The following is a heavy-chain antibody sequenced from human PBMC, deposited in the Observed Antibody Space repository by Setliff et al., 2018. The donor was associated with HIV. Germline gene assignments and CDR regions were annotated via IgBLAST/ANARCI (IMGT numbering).Heavy chain of an antibody. D-gene: IGHD2-8*01. J-gene: IGHJ4*02. Sequence: SETLSLTCAVYGGSFSDYYWSWVRQPPGKGLEWIGEINHSGSTNYNPSLKSRVTMSVDTSKNQFSLKLSSVTAADTAVYYCARHGVTLAYCHDGLCPAFDSWGQGALVTVSS. CDR1: GGSFSDYY. CDR3: ARHGVTLAYCHDGLCPAFDS. V-gene: IGHV4-34*01. CDR2: INHSGST.